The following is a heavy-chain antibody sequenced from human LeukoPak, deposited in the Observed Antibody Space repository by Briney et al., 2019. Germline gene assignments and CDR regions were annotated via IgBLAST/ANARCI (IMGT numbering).Heavy chain of an antibody. J-gene: IGHJ5*02. CDR1: GDSVSSNSVT. CDR3: ARRLTQYDCFDP. CDR2: TYYRSTWYN. Sequence: QTLSLTCAISGDSVSSNSVTWNWIRQSPSRGLEWVGRTYYRSTWYNDYAVSVRGRITVNPDTSKNQFSLHLNSVTPEDTAVYYCARRLTQYDCFDPWGQGILVTVSS. D-gene: IGHD2-2*01. V-gene: IGHV6-1*01.